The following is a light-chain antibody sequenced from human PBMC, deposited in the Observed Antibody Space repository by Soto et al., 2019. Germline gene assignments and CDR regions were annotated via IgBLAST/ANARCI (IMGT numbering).Light chain of an antibody. Sequence: EIVLTQSPGTLSLSPGERATLSCRASQSVGSRFLAWYQQKPGQAPRLLIYGASNRATGIPDRFSGSGSGTDFTLTISRLEPEDFAVYYCQLSQQRSSWPPIAFGQGTRLEIK. J-gene: IGKJ5*01. CDR1: QSVGSRF. CDR3: QLSQQRSSWPPIA. CDR2: GAS. V-gene: IGKV3D-20*02.